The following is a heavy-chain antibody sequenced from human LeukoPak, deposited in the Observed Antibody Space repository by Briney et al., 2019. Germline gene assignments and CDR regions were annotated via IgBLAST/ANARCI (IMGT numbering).Heavy chain of an antibody. CDR1: GYTFTGYY. Sequence: GASVKVSCKASGYTFTGYYMHWVRQAPGQGLEWMGRINPNSGGTNYAQKFQGRVTMTRDTSISTACMELSRLRSDDTAVYYCARDGGGITFGGVIVRPDYWGQGTLVTVSS. V-gene: IGHV1-2*06. D-gene: IGHD3-16*02. CDR3: ARDGGGITFGGVIVRPDY. CDR2: INPNSGGT. J-gene: IGHJ4*02.